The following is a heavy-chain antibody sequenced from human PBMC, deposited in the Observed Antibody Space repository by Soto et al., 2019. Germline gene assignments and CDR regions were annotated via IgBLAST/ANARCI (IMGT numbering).Heavy chain of an antibody. D-gene: IGHD2-21*02. V-gene: IGHV6-1*01. Sequence: SPTLSLTCAISGDSVSSNSAAWNWIRQSPSRGLEWLGRTYYRSKWYNDYAVSVKSRITINPDTSKNQFSLQLNSVTPEDTAVYYCASEKLQTWGGNSYYYYGMDVWGQGTTVTVSS. CDR2: TYYRSKWYN. J-gene: IGHJ6*02. CDR3: ASEKLQTWGGNSYYYYGMDV. CDR1: GDSVSSNSAA.